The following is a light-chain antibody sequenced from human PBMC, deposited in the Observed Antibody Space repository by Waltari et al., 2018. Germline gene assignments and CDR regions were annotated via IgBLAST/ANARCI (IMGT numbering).Light chain of an antibody. CDR2: EST. Sequence: QSALTQPASVSGSPGQSITIPCPGTSSDVGTYNLVPWYQLHPGKAPKLIIYESTKRPSGVSSRFSGSKSGNTASLTISGLQAEDEADYYCCSFAGSSPHVVFGGGTKLTVL. V-gene: IGLV2-23*01. CDR1: SSDVGTYNL. CDR3: CSFAGSSPHVV. J-gene: IGLJ2*01.